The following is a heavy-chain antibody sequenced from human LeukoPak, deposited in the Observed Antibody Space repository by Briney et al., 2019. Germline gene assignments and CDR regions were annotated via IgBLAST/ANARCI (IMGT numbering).Heavy chain of an antibody. CDR2: IYGSAYST. D-gene: IGHD1-14*01. CDR1: GFPFSSYT. Sequence: GGSLRLSCAASGFPFSSYTVCWVRQGPGKGLEWVSTIYGSAYSTYYADSVKGRFIISRDNSKNTLYLQMNSLRAEDTAVYYCPKRGSPEWYFVLWGRGTLVTVSS. V-gene: IGHV3-23*01. J-gene: IGHJ2*01. CDR3: PKRGSPEWYFVL.